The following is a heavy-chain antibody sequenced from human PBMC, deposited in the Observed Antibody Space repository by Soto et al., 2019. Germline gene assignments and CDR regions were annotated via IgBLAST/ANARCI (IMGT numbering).Heavy chain of an antibody. CDR3: ARSSSSWFPFDY. CDR2: ISSNGGST. V-gene: IGHV3-64*01. CDR1: GFTFSSYA. D-gene: IGHD6-13*01. Sequence: GGSLRLSCAASGFTFSSYAMHWVRQAPGKGLEYVSAISSNGGSTYYANSVKGRFTMSRDNSKNTLYLQMGSLRAEDMAVYYCARSSSSWFPFDYWGQGTLVTVSS. J-gene: IGHJ4*02.